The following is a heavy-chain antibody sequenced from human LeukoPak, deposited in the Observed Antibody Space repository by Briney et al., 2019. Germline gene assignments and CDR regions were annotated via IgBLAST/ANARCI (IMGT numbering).Heavy chain of an antibody. CDR1: GGSISNGGYY. D-gene: IGHD3-22*01. CDR2: IYYTGRP. V-gene: IGHV4-31*03. CDR3: ARSRGYFYPFDY. J-gene: IGHJ4*02. Sequence: PSETLSLTCTVSGGSISNGGYYWSWVPQHPGKGLEWIGYIYYTGRPIYNPSLKSRLTISVDTSENQFSLNLSSVTAADTAVYYCARSRGYFYPFDYWGQGTLVTVSS.